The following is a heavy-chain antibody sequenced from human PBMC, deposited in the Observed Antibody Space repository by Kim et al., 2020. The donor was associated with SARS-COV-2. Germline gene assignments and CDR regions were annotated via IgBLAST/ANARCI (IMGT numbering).Heavy chain of an antibody. V-gene: IGHV4-34*01. CDR1: GGSFSGYY. CDR2: INHSGST. Sequence: SETLSLTCAVYGGSFSGYYWSWIRQPPGKGLEWIGEINHSGSTNYNPSLKSRVTISVDTSKNQFSLKLSSVTAADTAVYYCARGGGFYDYVWGSYRNWFDPWGQGTLVTVSS. D-gene: IGHD3-16*02. J-gene: IGHJ5*02. CDR3: ARGGGFYDYVWGSYRNWFDP.